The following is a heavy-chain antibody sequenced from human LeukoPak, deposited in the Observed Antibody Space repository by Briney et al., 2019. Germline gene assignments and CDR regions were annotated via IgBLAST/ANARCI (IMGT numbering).Heavy chain of an antibody. D-gene: IGHD6-13*01. J-gene: IGHJ4*02. V-gene: IGHV1-18*01. CDR2: ISAYNGNT. CDR3: ARDSVPMVGSSWFPFVY. Sequence: GASVKVSCKASGYTFTSYGISWVRQAPGQGLEWMGWISAYNGNTNYAQKLQGRVTTTTDTSTNTAYMELRSLRSDDTAVYYCARDSVPMVGSSWFPFVYWGQGILVTVSS. CDR1: GYTFTSYG.